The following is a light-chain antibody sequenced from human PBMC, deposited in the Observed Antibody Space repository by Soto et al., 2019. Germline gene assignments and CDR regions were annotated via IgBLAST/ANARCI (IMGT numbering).Light chain of an antibody. Sequence: QSVLTQPPSVSGAPGQRVTISCTGSSSNIGAGYDVHWYQQLPGTAPKLLIYDNINRPSGVPDRFSGSKSGTSASLAITGLQAEDEADYYCQSYDSTLGGSNVFGTGTKLTVL. V-gene: IGLV1-40*01. J-gene: IGLJ1*01. CDR3: QSYDSTLGGSNV. CDR2: DNI. CDR1: SSNIGAGYD.